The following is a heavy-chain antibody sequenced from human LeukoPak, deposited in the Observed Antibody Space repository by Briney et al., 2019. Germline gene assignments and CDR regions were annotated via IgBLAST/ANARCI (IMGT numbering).Heavy chain of an antibody. V-gene: IGHV1-69*05. J-gene: IGHJ4*02. Sequence: SVKVSCNASGGTFRIYAISWVRQAPGQGLEWMGRLIPIFGTANYAQKFQGRVTITTDESTSTAYMELSSLRSEDTAVYYCARGATPPGEYYFDYWGQGTLVTVSS. D-gene: IGHD1-26*01. CDR1: GGTFRIYA. CDR3: ARGATPPGEYYFDY. CDR2: LIPIFGTA.